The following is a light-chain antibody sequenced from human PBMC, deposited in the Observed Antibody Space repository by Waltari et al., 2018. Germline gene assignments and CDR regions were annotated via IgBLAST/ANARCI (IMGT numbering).Light chain of an antibody. Sequence: SYVLTQPPSVSVAPGQTARITCGGNNIGGETVHWYQQKPGQAPILVVYDDRYRPSGVPERFSGSKSGNTATLTISRVEAGDEAAYHCQVWDRTNKYVVFGGGTKMTVL. J-gene: IGLJ2*01. CDR1: NIGGET. CDR2: DDR. V-gene: IGLV3-21*02. CDR3: QVWDRTNKYVV.